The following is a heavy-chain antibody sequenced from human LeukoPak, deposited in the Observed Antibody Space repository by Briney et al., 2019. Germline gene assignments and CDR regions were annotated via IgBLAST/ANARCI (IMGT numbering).Heavy chain of an antibody. CDR1: GGSISSGSYY. Sequence: SETLSLTCTVSGGSISSGSYYWSWIRQPAGKGLEWIGRIYTSGSTNYNPSLKSRVTISVDTSKNQFSLKLSSVTVADTAVYYCARTTEAHSWRTRYYDYYMDVWGKGTTVTVSS. V-gene: IGHV4-61*02. J-gene: IGHJ6*03. CDR3: ARTTEAHSWRTRYYDYYMDV. CDR2: IYTSGST. D-gene: IGHD6-13*01.